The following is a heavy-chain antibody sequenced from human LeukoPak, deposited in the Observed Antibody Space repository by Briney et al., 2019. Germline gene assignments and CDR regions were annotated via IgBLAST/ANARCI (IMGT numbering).Heavy chain of an antibody. CDR2: IHYSGST. J-gene: IGHJ3*02. D-gene: IGHD3-3*01. Sequence: SETLSLTCIVSGGSISSSSYYWGWIRQPPGKGLEWIASIHYSGSTNYNPSLKSRVTISVDTSKNQFSLKLSSVTAADTAVFYCARVASGYDVFDIWGQGTMVTVSS. CDR3: ARVASGYDVFDI. CDR1: GGSISSSSYY. V-gene: IGHV4-39*07.